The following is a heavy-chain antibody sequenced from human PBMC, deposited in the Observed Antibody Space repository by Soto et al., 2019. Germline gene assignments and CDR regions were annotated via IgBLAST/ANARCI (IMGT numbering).Heavy chain of an antibody. V-gene: IGHV3-21*01. D-gene: IGHD1-26*01. Sequence: GGSQRLSCAASGFTFSSYSMNWVRQAPGKGLEWVSSISSSSSYIYYADSVKGRFTISRDNAKNSLYLQMNSLRAEDTAVYYCARGMVGATMAFYYYYGMDVWGQGTTVTVSS. CDR3: ARGMVGATMAFYYYYGMDV. CDR2: ISSSSSYI. J-gene: IGHJ6*02. CDR1: GFTFSSYS.